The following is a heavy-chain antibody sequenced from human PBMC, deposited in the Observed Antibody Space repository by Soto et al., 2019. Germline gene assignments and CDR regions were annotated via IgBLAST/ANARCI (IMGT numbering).Heavy chain of an antibody. CDR1: GYTLTGYY. D-gene: IGHD3-3*01. V-gene: IGHV1-2*02. CDR2: VNPDSGGT. J-gene: IGHJ4*02. Sequence: QVHLVQSGAEVKKPGASVKVSCKASGYTLTGYYMHWVRQAPGQGLEWMGWVNPDSGGTKYAQKFQGRVTMTRDTSISTVYMELSGLTSDDTALYYCARAPMYYDFGSGNEYWGQGTLVTVSS. CDR3: ARAPMYYDFGSGNEY.